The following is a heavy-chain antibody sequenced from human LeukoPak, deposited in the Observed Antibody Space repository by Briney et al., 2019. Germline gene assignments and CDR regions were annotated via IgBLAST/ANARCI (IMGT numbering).Heavy chain of an antibody. D-gene: IGHD3-10*01. V-gene: IGHV1-69*06. J-gene: IGHJ3*02. Sequence: ASVKVSCKASGGTFSSYAISWVRQAPGQGLEWMGGIIPIFGTANYAQKFQGRVTITADKSTSTAYMELSSLRSEDTAVCYCARQTMVRGVTDAFDIWGQGTMVTVSS. CDR1: GGTFSSYA. CDR2: IIPIFGTA. CDR3: ARQTMVRGVTDAFDI.